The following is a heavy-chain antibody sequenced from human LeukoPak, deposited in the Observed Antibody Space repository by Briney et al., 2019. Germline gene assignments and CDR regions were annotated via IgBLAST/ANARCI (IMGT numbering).Heavy chain of an antibody. CDR3: ARDRGDSSSWHYHALGYFQH. J-gene: IGHJ1*01. Sequence: SETLSLTCAVYGGSFSGYYWSWIRQPPGKGLEWIGSIYYSGSTYYNPSLKSRVTISVDTSKNQFSLKLSSVTAADTAVYYCARDRGDSSSWHYHALGYFQHWGQGTLVTVSS. CDR1: GGSFSGYY. D-gene: IGHD6-13*01. V-gene: IGHV4-34*01. CDR2: IYYSGST.